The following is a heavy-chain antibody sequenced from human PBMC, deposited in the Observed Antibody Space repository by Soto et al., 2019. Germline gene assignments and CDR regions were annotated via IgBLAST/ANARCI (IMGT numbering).Heavy chain of an antibody. V-gene: IGHV3-66*01. J-gene: IGHJ4*02. Sequence: EVQLVESGGGLVQPGESLRLSCAASGFTVSSNYMSWVRQAPGKGLEWVSLIYSGGTTDYADSVKGRFTISRDNSKNTRYLKMNSLRAEDTAVYYCAARNIVAPYWGQGTLVTVSS. CDR1: GFTVSSNY. CDR3: AARNIVAPY. D-gene: IGHD5-12*01. CDR2: IYSGGTT.